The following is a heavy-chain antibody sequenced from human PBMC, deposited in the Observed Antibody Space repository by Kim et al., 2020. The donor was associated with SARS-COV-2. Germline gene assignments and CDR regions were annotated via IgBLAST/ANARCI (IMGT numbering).Heavy chain of an antibody. CDR2: INHSGST. CDR1: GGSFSGYY. CDR3: ARGNWFDP. V-gene: IGHV4-34*01. J-gene: IGHJ5*02. Sequence: SETLSLTCAVYGGSFSGYYWSWIRQPPGKGLEWIGEINHSGSTNYNPSLKSRVTISVDTSKNQFSLKLSSVTAADTAVYYCARGNWFDPWGQGTLVTVSS.